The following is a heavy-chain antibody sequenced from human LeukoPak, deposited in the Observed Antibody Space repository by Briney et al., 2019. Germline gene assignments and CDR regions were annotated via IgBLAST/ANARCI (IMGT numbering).Heavy chain of an antibody. J-gene: IGHJ4*02. V-gene: IGHV5-51*01. CDR3: ARSRPCSSTSCYGGGYYFDY. CDR1: GYSFTSYW. Sequence: GESLKISCKGSGYSFTSYWIGWVRQMPGKGLEWMGIIYPGDSDTRYSPSFQGQVTISADKSISTAYLQWSSLKASDTAMYYCARSRPCSSTSCYGGGYYFDYWGQGTLVTVSS. D-gene: IGHD2-2*01. CDR2: IYPGDSDT.